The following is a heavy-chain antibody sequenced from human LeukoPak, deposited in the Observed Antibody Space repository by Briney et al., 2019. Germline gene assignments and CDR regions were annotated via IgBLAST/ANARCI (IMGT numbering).Heavy chain of an antibody. CDR1: GFTFSSYA. V-gene: IGHV3-30*04. CDR3: ARDSRILWFGESSLGNWFGP. CDR2: ISYDGSNK. D-gene: IGHD3-10*01. J-gene: IGHJ5*02. Sequence: GGSLRLSCAASGFTFSSYAMHWVRQAPGKGLEWVAVISYDGSNKYYADSVKGRFTISRDNSKNTLYLQMNSLRAEDTAVYYCARDSRILWFGESSLGNWFGPWGQGTLVTVSS.